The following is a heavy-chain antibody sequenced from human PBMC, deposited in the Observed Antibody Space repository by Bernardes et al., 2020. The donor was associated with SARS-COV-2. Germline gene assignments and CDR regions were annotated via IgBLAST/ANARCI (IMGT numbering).Heavy chain of an antibody. V-gene: IGHV3-23*01. D-gene: IGHD3-9*01. CDR2: ISCGCDST. CDR1: GFTFSSYA. J-gene: IGHJ4*02. Sequence: GGSLRLSCSASGFTFSSYAMSWVRPAPGNWLEWVSCISCGCDSTYYTDSVTGRFTVSRDNSKNTLYLQMNILKDEDTAVYYCAKTPLRYFDWFPYFDYWGQGTLVTVSS. CDR3: AKTPLRYFDWFPYFDY.